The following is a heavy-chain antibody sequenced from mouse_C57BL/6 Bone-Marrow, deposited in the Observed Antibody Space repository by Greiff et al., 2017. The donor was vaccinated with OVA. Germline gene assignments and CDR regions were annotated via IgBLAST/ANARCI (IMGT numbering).Heavy chain of an antibody. J-gene: IGHJ2*01. V-gene: IGHV1-15*01. CDR3: TREGYDSYYFDY. CDR1: GYTFTDYE. Sequence: SGAELVRPGASVTLSCKASGYTFTDYEMHWVKQTPVHGLEWIGAIDPETGGTAYNQKFKGKAILTADKSSSTAYMELRSLTSEDSAVYYCTREGYDSYYFDYWGQGTTLTVSS. CDR2: IDPETGGT. D-gene: IGHD2-4*01.